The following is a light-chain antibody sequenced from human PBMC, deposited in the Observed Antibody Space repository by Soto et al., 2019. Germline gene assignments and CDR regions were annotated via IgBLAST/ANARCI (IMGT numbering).Light chain of an antibody. CDR1: SSDVGNYKY. CDR3: FSDTSSGTSV. Sequence: QSALTQPASVSGSPGQSITISCTGTSSDVGNYKYVSWYQQHPGKAPKLMIYEVSNRPSGVSNRFSGSKSGNTASLTISVLQDEDETDYYCFSDTSSGTSVFGTGTKVTVL. J-gene: IGLJ1*01. V-gene: IGLV2-14*01. CDR2: EVS.